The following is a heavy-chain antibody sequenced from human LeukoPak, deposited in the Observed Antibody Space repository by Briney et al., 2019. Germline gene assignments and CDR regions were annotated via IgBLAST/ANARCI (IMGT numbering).Heavy chain of an antibody. CDR3: ARSLINIVVVTAMNAFDI. Sequence: SVKVSCKASGGTFSSYAISWVRQAPGQGLEWMGGIIPIFGTANYAQKFQGRVTITADKSTSTAYMELSSLRSEDTAVYYCARSLINIVVVTAMNAFDIWGQGTMVTVSS. CDR2: IIPIFGTA. V-gene: IGHV1-69*06. CDR1: GGTFSSYA. J-gene: IGHJ3*02. D-gene: IGHD2-21*02.